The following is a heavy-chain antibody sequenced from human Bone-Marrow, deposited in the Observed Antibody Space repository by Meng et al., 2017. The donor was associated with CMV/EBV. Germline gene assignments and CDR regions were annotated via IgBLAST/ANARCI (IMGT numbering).Heavy chain of an antibody. Sequence: ASVKVSCKASGYTFSNYGISWVRQAPGQGLEWMGWISAYNGNTNYAQKLQGRVTMTTDTSTSTAYMELRSLRSDDTAVYYCARVSRGSSWTTNWFDPWGQGTLVTVSS. CDR1: GYTFSNYG. V-gene: IGHV1-18*01. D-gene: IGHD6-13*01. J-gene: IGHJ5*02. CDR3: ARVSRGSSWTTNWFDP. CDR2: ISAYNGNT.